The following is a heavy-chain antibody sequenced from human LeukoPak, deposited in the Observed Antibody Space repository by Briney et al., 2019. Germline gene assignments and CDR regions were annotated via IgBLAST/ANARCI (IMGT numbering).Heavy chain of an antibody. CDR1: GYTFTGYY. Sequence: ASVKVSCKASGYTFTGYYMHWVRQAPGQGLEWMGWINPNSGGTNYAQKFQGWVTMTRDTSISTAYMGLSRLRSDDTAVYYCARGATKGNCSSSSLYCGVGLFDPLGQGTLGTGSS. CDR2: INPNSGGT. V-gene: IGHV1-2*04. D-gene: IGHD2-2*01. CDR3: ARGATKGNCSSSSLYCGVGLFDP. J-gene: IGHJ5*02.